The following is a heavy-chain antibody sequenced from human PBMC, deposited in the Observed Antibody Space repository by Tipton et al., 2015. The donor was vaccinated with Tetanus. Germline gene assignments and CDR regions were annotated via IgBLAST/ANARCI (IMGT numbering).Heavy chain of an antibody. CDR3: AREAGCSGGSCFSGDFDN. D-gene: IGHD2-15*01. V-gene: IGHV3-33*01. Sequence: SLRLSCAASGFIFSSYGIHWVRQAPGKGLEWVAVSWYDGTDKYYADSVKGRFTISRDNSKNTLYRQMNSLRAEDTAVYYCAREAGCSGGSCFSGDFDNWGQGTQVTVSS. CDR2: SWYDGTDK. J-gene: IGHJ4*02. CDR1: GFIFSSYG.